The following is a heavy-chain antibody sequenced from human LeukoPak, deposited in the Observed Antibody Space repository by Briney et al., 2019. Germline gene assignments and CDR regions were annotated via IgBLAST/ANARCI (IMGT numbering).Heavy chain of an antibody. CDR1: GFTFSSYS. CDR3: ARDRGITGAGHFGY. D-gene: IGHD1-20*01. Sequence: GGSLRLSCAASGFTFSSYSMNWVRQAPGKGLEWVSYISSSSSTIYYADSVKGRFTISRDNAKNSLYLQMNSLRAEDTAVYYCARDRGITGAGHFGYWGQGTLVTVSS. V-gene: IGHV3-48*04. CDR2: ISSSSSTI. J-gene: IGHJ4*02.